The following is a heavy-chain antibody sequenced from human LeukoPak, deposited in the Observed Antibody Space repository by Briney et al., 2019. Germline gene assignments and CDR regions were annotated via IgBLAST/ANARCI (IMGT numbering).Heavy chain of an antibody. CDR1: GYSFTVYY. J-gene: IGHJ4*02. Sequence: ASVTLSCKASGYSFTVYYMHWKRQSPGQGPGWMGWMNHNSGGTNYAQNFQGRVTMTRDTSINPAYMELSSLRSDDTAVYYCAPRRVAADKGFDYWGQGTLVTVSS. CDR2: MNHNSGGT. CDR3: APRRVAADKGFDY. D-gene: IGHD6-19*01. V-gene: IGHV1-2*02.